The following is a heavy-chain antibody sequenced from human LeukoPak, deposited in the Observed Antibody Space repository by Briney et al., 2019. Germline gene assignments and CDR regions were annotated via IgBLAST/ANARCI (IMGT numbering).Heavy chain of an antibody. V-gene: IGHV3-21*01. Sequence: MSGGSLRLSCAASGFTFSSYSMNWVRQAPGKGLEWVSSISSSSSYIYYADSVKGRFPISRDNAKNSLYLQMNSLRAEDTAVYYCARDRRYFDWLFSVFDYWGQGTLVTVSS. CDR3: ARDRRYFDWLFSVFDY. D-gene: IGHD3-9*01. J-gene: IGHJ4*02. CDR2: ISSSSSYI. CDR1: GFTFSSYS.